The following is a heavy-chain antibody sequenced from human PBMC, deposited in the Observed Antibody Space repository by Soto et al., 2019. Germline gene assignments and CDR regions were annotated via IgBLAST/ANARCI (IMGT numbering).Heavy chain of an antibody. J-gene: IGHJ4*02. Sequence: PSETLSLTCTVSGGSISSGGYYWSWIRQHPGKSLEWIGYIYYSGSTYYNPSLKSRVTISVDTSKNQFSLKLSSVTAADTAVYYCARDSGSHPFDYWGQGTLVTVSS. V-gene: IGHV4-31*03. CDR2: IYYSGST. CDR1: GGSISSGGYY. CDR3: ARDSGSHPFDY. D-gene: IGHD3-10*01.